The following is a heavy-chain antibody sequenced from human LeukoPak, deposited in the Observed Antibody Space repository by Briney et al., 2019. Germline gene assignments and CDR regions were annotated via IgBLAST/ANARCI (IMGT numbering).Heavy chain of an antibody. CDR2: IYNGGST. Sequence: GGSLRLSCAASGFSVSRNYMSWVRQAPGEGLEWVSLIYNGGSTYYADSVKGRFTISRDNSKNTPYLQMNSLGAEDTAVYYCAKKYSTGLDPWGQGTLVTVSS. V-gene: IGHV3-53*01. J-gene: IGHJ5*02. D-gene: IGHD1-26*01. CDR3: AKKYSTGLDP. CDR1: GFSVSRNY.